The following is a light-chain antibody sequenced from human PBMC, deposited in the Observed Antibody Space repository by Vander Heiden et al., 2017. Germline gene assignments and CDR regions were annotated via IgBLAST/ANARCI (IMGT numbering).Light chain of an antibody. V-gene: IGLV1-40*01. CDR3: QSSDNALKHV. J-gene: IGLJ1*01. CDR2: DNT. Sequence: QSVLTQPPSVSGPPGQEVTISCTGSSSNIWAGYDVHWYQQLPGPPPKLLIFDNTNRPSGVPDRFSGSKAGTSASLAITGRQAADEAEYYCQSSDNALKHVFGTGTRVTVL. CDR1: SSNIWAGYD.